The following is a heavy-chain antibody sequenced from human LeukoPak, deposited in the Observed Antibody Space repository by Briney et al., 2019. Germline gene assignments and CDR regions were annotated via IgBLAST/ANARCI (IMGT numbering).Heavy chain of an antibody. V-gene: IGHV1-69*01. Sequence: SVKVSCTASGGTFSSYAISWVRQAPGQGLEWMGGIIPIFGTANYAQKFQGRVTITADESTSTAYMELRSLRSDDTAVYYCARGDIVATIPHFDYWGQGTLVTVSS. CDR3: ARGDIVATIPHFDY. D-gene: IGHD5-12*01. CDR1: GGTFSSYA. J-gene: IGHJ4*02. CDR2: IIPIFGTA.